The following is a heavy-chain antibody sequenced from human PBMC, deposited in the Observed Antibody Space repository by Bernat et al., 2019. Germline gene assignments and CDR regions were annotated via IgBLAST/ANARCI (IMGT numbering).Heavy chain of an antibody. J-gene: IGHJ4*02. D-gene: IGHD2-15*01. CDR3: ARVRY. CDR2: ISYDGSNK. Sequence: QVQLVESGGGLVKPGGSLRLSCAASGFTFSSYAMHWVRQAPGKGLEWVAVISYDGSNKYYADSVKGRFTISRDNSKNTLYLQMNSLRAEDTAVYYCARVRYWGQGTLVTVSS. CDR1: GFTFSSYA. V-gene: IGHV3-30-3*01.